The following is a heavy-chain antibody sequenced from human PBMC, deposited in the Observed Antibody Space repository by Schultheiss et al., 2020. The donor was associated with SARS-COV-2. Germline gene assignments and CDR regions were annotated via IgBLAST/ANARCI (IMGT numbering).Heavy chain of an antibody. D-gene: IGHD6-19*01. CDR2: IYYSGST. J-gene: IGHJ3*02. CDR1: GGSISSSSYY. V-gene: IGHV4-61*05. Sequence: SETLSLTCTVSGGSISSSSYYWGWIRQPPGKGLEWIGYIYYSGSTNYNPSLKSRVTISVDTSKNQFSLKLSSVTAADTAVYYCARHPRLWLDDAFDIWGQGTMVTVSS. CDR3: ARHPRLWLDDAFDI.